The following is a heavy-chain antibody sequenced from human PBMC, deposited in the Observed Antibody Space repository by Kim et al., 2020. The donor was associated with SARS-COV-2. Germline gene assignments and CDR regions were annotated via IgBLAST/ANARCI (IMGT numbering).Heavy chain of an antibody. Sequence: GGSLRLSCAASGFTFSSYGMHWVRQAPGKGLEWVAVIWYDGSNKYYADSVKGRFTISRDNSKNTLYLQMNSLRAEDTAVYYCAKDLYSSSWPVDYWGQGTLVTVSS. D-gene: IGHD6-13*01. V-gene: IGHV3-33*06. CDR1: GFTFSSYG. J-gene: IGHJ4*02. CDR3: AKDLYSSSWPVDY. CDR2: IWYDGSNK.